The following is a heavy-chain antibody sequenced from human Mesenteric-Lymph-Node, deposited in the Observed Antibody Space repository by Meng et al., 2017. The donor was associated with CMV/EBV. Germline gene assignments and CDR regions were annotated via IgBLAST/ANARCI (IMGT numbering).Heavy chain of an antibody. CDR1: GFTFSGSA. V-gene: IGHV3-73*01. CDR2: IRSKANSYAT. J-gene: IGHJ4*02. D-gene: IGHD1-20*01. CDR3: VGLTGSADY. Sequence: LTGAASGFTFSGSAMHWVRQASGKGLEWVGRIRSKANSYATAYAASVKGRFTISRDDSKNTAYLQMNSLKTEDTAVYYCVGLTGSADYWGQGTLVTVSS.